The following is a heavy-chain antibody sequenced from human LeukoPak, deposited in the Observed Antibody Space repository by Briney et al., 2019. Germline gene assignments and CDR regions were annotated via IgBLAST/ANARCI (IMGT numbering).Heavy chain of an antibody. Sequence: PSETLSLTCAVSGGSVSSGGYSWSWIRQPPGKGLEWIGYIYHSGSTYYNPSLKSRVTISVDRSKNQFSLKLSSVTAADTAVYYCARVDYGDYHDAFDIWGQGTMVTVSS. CDR1: GGSVSSGGYS. V-gene: IGHV4-30-2*01. CDR2: IYHSGST. D-gene: IGHD4-17*01. J-gene: IGHJ3*02. CDR3: ARVDYGDYHDAFDI.